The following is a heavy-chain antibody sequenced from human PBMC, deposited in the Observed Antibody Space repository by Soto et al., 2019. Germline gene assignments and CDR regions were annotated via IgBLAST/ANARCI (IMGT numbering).Heavy chain of an antibody. CDR2: LNSDGSTT. D-gene: IGHD5-18*01. J-gene: IGHJ3*02. Sequence: EVQLVESGGGLVQAGGSLRLSCAASGFTFSNYWMHWVRQAPGKGLVWVSRLNSDGSTTNYADSVKGRFTISRDNAKNTLYLQMNSLRTEDMAGYYCGRGGGTQLGSLFYTWGQGTMVTVSS. CDR3: GRGGGTQLGSLFYT. V-gene: IGHV3-74*01. CDR1: GFTFSNYW.